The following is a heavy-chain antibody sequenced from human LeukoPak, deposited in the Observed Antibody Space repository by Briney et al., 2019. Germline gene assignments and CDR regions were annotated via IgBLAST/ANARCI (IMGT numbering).Heavy chain of an antibody. V-gene: IGHV3-23*01. J-gene: IGHJ3*02. CDR2: ISGSGGST. D-gene: IGHD2-15*01. Sequence: PGGSLRLSCAASGFTFSSYAMSWVRQAPGKGLERVSAISGSGGSTYYADSVKGRFTISRDNSRNTLYLQMNSLRAEDAAVYYCAKDRSRYSSGGSCSPDAFDIWGQGTMVTVSS. CDR1: GFTFSSYA. CDR3: AKDRSRYSSGGSCSPDAFDI.